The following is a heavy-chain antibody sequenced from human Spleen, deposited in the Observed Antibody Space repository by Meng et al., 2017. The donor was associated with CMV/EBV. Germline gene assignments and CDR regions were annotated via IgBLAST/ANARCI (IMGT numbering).Heavy chain of an antibody. D-gene: IGHD3-10*01. V-gene: IGHV3-11*04. CDR2: ISNRGNTI. J-gene: IGHJ6*02. Sequence: GESLKISCAASGFMFSDYYMSRIRQAPGKGLEWVSYISNRGNTIYYADSVKGRFTISRDNAKNSLYLQMNSLRAEDTAVYYCSSREYFSYYGVDVWGQGTTVTVSS. CDR1: GFMFSDYY. CDR3: SSREYFSYYGVDV.